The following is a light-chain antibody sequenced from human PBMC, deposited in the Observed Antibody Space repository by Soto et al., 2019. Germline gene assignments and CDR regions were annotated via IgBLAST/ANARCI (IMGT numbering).Light chain of an antibody. CDR1: SSDVGGYTY. CDR3: SSYTSSSTRV. V-gene: IGLV2-14*01. J-gene: IGLJ2*01. Sequence: QSALTQPASVSGSPGQSITISCTGTSSDVGGYTYVSWYQQHPGKAPKLMIYEVSNRPSGVSNRFSASKSGNTASLTISGLQAEDEADYYCSSYTSSSTRVFGGGTKLTVL. CDR2: EVS.